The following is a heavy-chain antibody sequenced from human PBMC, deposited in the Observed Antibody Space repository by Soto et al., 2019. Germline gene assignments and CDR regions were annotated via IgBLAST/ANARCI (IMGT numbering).Heavy chain of an antibody. CDR3: ASTDRDFYGLEV. V-gene: IGHV3-13*05. J-gene: IGHJ6*02. Sequence: EVQLVESGGGLVQPGGSLRLSCEASGFTFRNYDMHWVRQGTGKGLEWVSGISAAGDPDYADSVEGRFTISRENAQKSFFLQMNSLRVGDTAVYYCASTDRDFYGLEVWCQGTTVIVSS. CDR1: GFTFRNYD. CDR2: ISAAGDP.